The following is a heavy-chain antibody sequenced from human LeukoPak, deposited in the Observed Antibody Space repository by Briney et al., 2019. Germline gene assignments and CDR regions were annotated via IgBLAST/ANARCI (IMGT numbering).Heavy chain of an antibody. Sequence: SETLSLTCTVSGGSISSSSYYWGWIRQPPGKGLEWIGSIYYSGSTYYNPSLKSRVTISVDTSKNQFSLKLSSVTAADTAVYYCARPGVAVTPNFQHWGQGTLVTVSS. J-gene: IGHJ1*01. V-gene: IGHV4-39*01. CDR3: ARPGVAVTPNFQH. CDR1: GGSISSSSYY. CDR2: IYYSGST. D-gene: IGHD2-15*01.